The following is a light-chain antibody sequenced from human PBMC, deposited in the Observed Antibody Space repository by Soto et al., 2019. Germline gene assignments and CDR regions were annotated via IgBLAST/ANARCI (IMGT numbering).Light chain of an antibody. V-gene: IGLV2-11*01. J-gene: IGLJ1*01. CDR3: CSYAGSVYV. CDR2: DVS. Sequence: QSVLTQPSSVSGSPGQSVTISCTGTSSDVGGYNYVSWYQQHPGKAPKLMIYDVSKRPSGVPDRFSGSKSGNTASLTISGLQAEDEADYYCCSYAGSVYVFGTGTKLTVL. CDR1: SSDVGGYNY.